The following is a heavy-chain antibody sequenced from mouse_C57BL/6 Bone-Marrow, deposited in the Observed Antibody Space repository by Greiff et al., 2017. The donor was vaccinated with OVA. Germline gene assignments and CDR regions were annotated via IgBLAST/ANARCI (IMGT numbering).Heavy chain of an antibody. CDR3: ARGGPYAMDY. J-gene: IGHJ4*01. V-gene: IGHV1-80*01. CDR1: GYAFSSYW. CDR2: IYPGDGDT. Sequence: VKLVESGAELVKPGASVKISCKASGYAFSSYWMNWVKQRPGKGLEWIGQIYPGDGDTNYNGKFKGKATLTADKSSSTAYMQLSSLTSEDSAVYFCARGGPYAMDYWGQGTSVTVSS.